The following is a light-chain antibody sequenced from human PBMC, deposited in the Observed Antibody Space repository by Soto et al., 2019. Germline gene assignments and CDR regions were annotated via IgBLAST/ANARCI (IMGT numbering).Light chain of an antibody. CDR3: QHRYNWPLT. Sequence: EVVLTQSPATLSLSPGEKAILSCRASQDINTYLGWYQQKPGQPPRLLIYDASNRASGIPARFSGSGSGTDFTLTNDTLESEDFAIYYCQHRYNWPLTFGAGTKVEIK. V-gene: IGKV3-11*01. CDR1: QDINTY. CDR2: DAS. J-gene: IGKJ4*01.